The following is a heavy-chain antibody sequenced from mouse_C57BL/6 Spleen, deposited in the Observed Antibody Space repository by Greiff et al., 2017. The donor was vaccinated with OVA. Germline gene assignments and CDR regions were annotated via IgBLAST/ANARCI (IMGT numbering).Heavy chain of an antibody. CDR3: ARARDVVFDY. V-gene: IGHV5-17*01. CDR2: ISSGSSTI. CDR1: GFTFSDYG. J-gene: IGHJ2*01. Sequence: EVMLVESGGGLVKPGGSLKLSCAASGFTFSDYGMHWVRQAPEKGLEWVAYISSGSSTIYYADTVKGRFTISRDNAKNTLFLQMTSLRSEDTAMYYCARARDVVFDYWGQGTTLTVSS. D-gene: IGHD1-1*02.